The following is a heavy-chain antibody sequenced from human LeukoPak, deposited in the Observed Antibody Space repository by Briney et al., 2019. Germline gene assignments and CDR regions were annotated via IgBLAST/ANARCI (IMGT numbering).Heavy chain of an antibody. CDR3: ARWSSSSDAFDY. CDR1: GGSLSGYY. D-gene: IGHD6-6*01. CDR2: INHSGST. Sequence: SETLSLTCAVYGGSLSGYYWSWIRQHPGKGLEWIGEINHSGSTNYNPSLKSRVTISVDTSKKQSSLKLSSVTAADTAVYYCARWSSSSDAFDYWAQGTLVIVSS. V-gene: IGHV4-34*01. J-gene: IGHJ4*02.